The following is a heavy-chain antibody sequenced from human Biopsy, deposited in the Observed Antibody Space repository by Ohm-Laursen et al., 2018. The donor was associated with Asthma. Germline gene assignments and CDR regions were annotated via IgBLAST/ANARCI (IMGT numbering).Heavy chain of an antibody. V-gene: IGHV3-7*05. CDR2: IKEDGSEK. CDR1: GFTFSTSC. CDR3: ARDVDLRSVY. Sequence: SLRLSCTAFGFTFSTSCMTWVRQAPGKRLEWVANIKEDGSEKNYVDSVKGRFTISRDNGKNSLYLQMNSLRAEDTAVYYCARDVDLRSVYWGQGTLVTVSS. D-gene: IGHD2-15*01. J-gene: IGHJ4*02.